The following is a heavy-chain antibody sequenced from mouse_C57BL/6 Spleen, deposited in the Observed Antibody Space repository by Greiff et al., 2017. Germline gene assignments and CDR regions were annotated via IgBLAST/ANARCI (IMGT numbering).Heavy chain of an antibody. V-gene: IGHV1-15*01. CDR2: IDPETGGT. CDR3: TRRGKLYSNYFDY. J-gene: IGHJ2*01. D-gene: IGHD2-5*01. CDR1: GYTFTDYE. Sequence: QVQLQQSGAELVRPGASVTLSCKASGYTFTDYEMHWVKQTPVHGLEWIGAIDPETGGTAYNQKFKGKAILTADKSSSTAYMERRSLTSEDSAVYYCTRRGKLYSNYFDYWGQGTTLTVSS.